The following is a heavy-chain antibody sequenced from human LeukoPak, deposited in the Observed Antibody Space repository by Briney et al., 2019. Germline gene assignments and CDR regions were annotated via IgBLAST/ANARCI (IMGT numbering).Heavy chain of an antibody. CDR1: GYTFTGYY. D-gene: IGHD2-15*01. CDR3: GRGVVVAQTLLLDY. J-gene: IGHJ4*02. V-gene: IGHV1-2*02. Sequence: ASVKVSCKASGYTFTGYYMHGVRQAPGQGGWWMGWINPNSGGTNYAQKFQGRVTMTRETSIRLACKWLSRVGACESAVYSRGRGVVVAQTLLLDYWPRGPLVSVSS. CDR2: INPNSGGT.